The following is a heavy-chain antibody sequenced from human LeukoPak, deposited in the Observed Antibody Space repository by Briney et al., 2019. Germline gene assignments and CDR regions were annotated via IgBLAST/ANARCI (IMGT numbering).Heavy chain of an antibody. CDR3: ARGLVVGAGRLDP. CDR1: GGSISSYY. D-gene: IGHD3-22*01. Sequence: SETLSLTYTVSGGSISSYYWSWIRQPPGKGLEWIGYIYYTGSTNYSPSLKSRLTISVDTSKNQFSLNLSSVTTADTGVYFCARGLVVGAGRLDPWGQGTLAIVSS. J-gene: IGHJ5*02. V-gene: IGHV4-59*01. CDR2: IYYTGST.